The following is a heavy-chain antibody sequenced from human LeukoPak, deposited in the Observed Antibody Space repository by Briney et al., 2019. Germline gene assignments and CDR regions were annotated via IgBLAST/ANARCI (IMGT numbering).Heavy chain of an antibody. CDR2: ISGSGGST. CDR3: ASDLGY. Sequence: PGGSLRLSCAASGFTFNNYAMTWVRQAPGKGLEWVSAISGSGGSTYYADPVKGRFTISRDNSKNTLYLQMNSLRADDTALYYCASDLGYWGQGTLVTVSS. J-gene: IGHJ4*02. D-gene: IGHD2-21*01. CDR1: GFTFNNYA. V-gene: IGHV3-23*01.